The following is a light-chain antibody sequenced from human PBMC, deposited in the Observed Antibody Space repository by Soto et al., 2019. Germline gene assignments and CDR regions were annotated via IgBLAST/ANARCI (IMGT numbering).Light chain of an antibody. CDR1: QSVSSY. Sequence: EIVLTQSPATLSLSPGERATLSCRASQSVSSYLAWYQQKPGQAPRLLIYDASNRATGIPARFSGSGSGTDFSLTISSLVPEDFAVYYSQQRSNWPPFTFGPGTKVDIK. J-gene: IGKJ3*01. V-gene: IGKV3-11*01. CDR3: QQRSNWPPFT. CDR2: DAS.